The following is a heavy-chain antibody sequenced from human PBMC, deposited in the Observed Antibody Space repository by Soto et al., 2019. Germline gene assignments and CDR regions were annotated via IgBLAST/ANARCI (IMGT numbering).Heavy chain of an antibody. Sequence: QDQLVQSGVEVKKPGASVKVSCKASGYSFTNYDITWVRQAPGQGFEGMGWISAYNGNTNYAQKFQGRVTMTTDASTSTAYLELRSLRSDDTAVYYCARDRGVAPPVAGNTHYYYYLDVWGKGTTVTVSS. CDR3: ARDRGVAPPVAGNTHYYYYLDV. CDR2: ISAYNGNT. J-gene: IGHJ6*03. V-gene: IGHV1-18*01. D-gene: IGHD6-19*01. CDR1: GYSFTNYD.